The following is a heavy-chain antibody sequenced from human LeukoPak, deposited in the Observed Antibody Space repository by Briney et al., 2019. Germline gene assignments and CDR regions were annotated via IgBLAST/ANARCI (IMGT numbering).Heavy chain of an antibody. CDR1: GFTFSSYA. V-gene: IGHV3-23*01. CDR2: ISGSGGST. CDR3: AKDPNHGLRYFDWFSHYFDY. J-gene: IGHJ4*02. Sequence: GGSLRLSCAASGFTFSSYAMSWVRQAPGKGLEWVSAISGSGGSTYYADSVKGRFTISRDNSKNTLYLQMNSLRAEDTAVYYCAKDPNHGLRYFDWFSHYFDYWGQGTLVTVSS. D-gene: IGHD3-9*01.